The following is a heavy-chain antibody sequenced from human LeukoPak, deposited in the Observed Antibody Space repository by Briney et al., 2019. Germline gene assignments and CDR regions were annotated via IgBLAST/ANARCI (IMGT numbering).Heavy chain of an antibody. CDR1: GFTFSRYS. V-gene: IGHV3-48*01. D-gene: IGHD2-2*01. CDR2: ISSSSSSI. J-gene: IGHJ6*03. Sequence: PGGSLRLSCAASGFTFSRYSVNWVRQAPGKGLEWLSYISSSSSSIYYAESVKGRLTISRDNAKNSLYLQMNSLRVEDTAVYYCAKGWGPAAHPFADYYYMDVWGKGTTVTVSS. CDR3: AKGWGPAAHPFADYYYMDV.